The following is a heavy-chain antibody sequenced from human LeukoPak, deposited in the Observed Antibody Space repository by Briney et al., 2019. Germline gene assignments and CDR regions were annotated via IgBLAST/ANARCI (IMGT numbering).Heavy chain of an antibody. CDR1: GGSIGSYY. CDR3: ARDRIVVVPAAVYYYYYYGMDV. D-gene: IGHD2-2*01. Sequence: PSETLSLTCTVSGGSIGSYYWSWIRQHPGKGLEWIGYIYYSGSTYYNPSLKSRVTISVDTSKNQFSLKLSSVTAADTAVYYCARDRIVVVPAAVYYYYYYGMDVWGQGTTVTVSS. CDR2: IYYSGST. J-gene: IGHJ6*02. V-gene: IGHV4-31*03.